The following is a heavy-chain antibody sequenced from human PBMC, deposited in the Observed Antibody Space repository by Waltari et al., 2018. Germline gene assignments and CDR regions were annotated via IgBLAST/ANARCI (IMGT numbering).Heavy chain of an antibody. Sequence: QVQLVESGGGVVQPGRSLRLSCAASGFTFSSYGMHWVRQAPGKGLEWVAVIWYYGSNKYYADSVKGRFTISRDNSKNTLYLQMNSLRAEDTAVYYCAKDDYGSGNYDYWGQGTLVTVSS. D-gene: IGHD3-10*01. J-gene: IGHJ4*02. CDR3: AKDDYGSGNYDY. CDR1: GFTFSSYG. V-gene: IGHV3-33*06. CDR2: IWYYGSNK.